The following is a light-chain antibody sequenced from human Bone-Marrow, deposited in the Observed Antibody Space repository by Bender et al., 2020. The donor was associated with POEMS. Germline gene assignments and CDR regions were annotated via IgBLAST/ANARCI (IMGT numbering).Light chain of an antibody. Sequence: QSALTQPRSVSGSPGQSVTISCTGTSSDVGGYNYVSWYQQHPGEAPKLMIYDVTKRPSGVPGRFSGSKAGNTASLTISGLRADDEADYYCCSYAGGYTLGVFGGGTKLTVL. CDR1: SSDVGGYNY. J-gene: IGLJ3*02. V-gene: IGLV2-11*01. CDR2: DVT. CDR3: CSYAGGYTLGV.